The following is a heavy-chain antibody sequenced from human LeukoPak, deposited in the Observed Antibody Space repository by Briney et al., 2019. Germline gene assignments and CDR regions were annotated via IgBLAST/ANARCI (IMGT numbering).Heavy chain of an antibody. Sequence: ASVKVSCKASGYTFTSYYMHWVRQAPGQGLEWMGIINPSGGSTSYAQKFQRRVTMTRDTSTSTVYMELSSLRSEDTAVYYCARDSYDSSGYYDFRAWYFDLWGRGTLVTVSS. D-gene: IGHD3-22*01. J-gene: IGHJ2*01. V-gene: IGHV1-46*01. CDR3: ARDSYDSSGYYDFRAWYFDL. CDR1: GYTFTSYY. CDR2: INPSGGST.